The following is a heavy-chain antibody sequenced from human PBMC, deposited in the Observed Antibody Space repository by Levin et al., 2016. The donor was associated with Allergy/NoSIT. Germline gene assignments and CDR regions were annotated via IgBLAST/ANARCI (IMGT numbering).Heavy chain of an antibody. CDR1: GFTFSDYS. D-gene: IGHD6-19*01. V-gene: IGHV3-21*04. CDR2: ISSRTTYI. Sequence: GESLKISCAASGFTFSDYSMNWVRQAPGKGLEWVSSISSRTTYIYYADSVKGRFTISRDNAKNSLFLQMNSLRAEDTAVYYCARPREVAGTPSYFDYWGQGTLVTVSS. CDR3: ARPREVAGTPSYFDY. J-gene: IGHJ4*02.